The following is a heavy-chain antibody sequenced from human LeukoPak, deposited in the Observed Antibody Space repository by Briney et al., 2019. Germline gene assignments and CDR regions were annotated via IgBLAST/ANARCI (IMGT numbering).Heavy chain of an antibody. CDR2: ISSSGSTI. V-gene: IGHV3-11*04. D-gene: IGHD3-10*01. CDR1: GLTFSHYF. J-gene: IGHJ4*02. Sequence: GGSLRLSCAASGLTFSHYFMSWIRQAPGKGLEWVSYISSSGSTIYYADSVKGRFTISRDNAKNSLYLQMNSLRAEDTAVYYCARDWGYYGSGSCYLRGGRFDYWGQGTLVTVSS. CDR3: ARDWGYYGSGSCYLRGGRFDY.